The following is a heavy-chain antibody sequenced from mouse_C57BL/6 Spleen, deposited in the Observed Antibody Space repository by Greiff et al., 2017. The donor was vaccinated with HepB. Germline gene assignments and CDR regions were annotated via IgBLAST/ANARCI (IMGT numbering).Heavy chain of an antibody. CDR3: ARVYSNYGYFDY. D-gene: IGHD2-5*01. CDR2: ISDGGSYT. CDR1: GFTFSSYA. Sequence: EVQVVESGGGLVKPGGSLKLSCAASGFTFSSYAMSWVRQTPEKRLEWVATISDGGSYTYYPDNVKGRFTISRDNAKNNLYLQMSHLKSEDTAMYYCARVYSNYGYFDYWGQGTTLTVSS. V-gene: IGHV5-4*01. J-gene: IGHJ2*01.